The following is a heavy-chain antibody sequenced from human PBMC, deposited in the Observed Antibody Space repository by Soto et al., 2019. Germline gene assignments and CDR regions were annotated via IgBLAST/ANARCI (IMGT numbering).Heavy chain of an antibody. J-gene: IGHJ6*03. CDR3: ANHLGCSGGSCYDYYYYTDV. D-gene: IGHD2-15*01. Sequence: QVQLVQSGAEVKKPGSSVKVSCKASGGTFSSYTISWVRQAPGQGLEWMGRIIPILGIANYAQKFQGRVTITADKSTSTAYMELSSLRSEDTAVYYCANHLGCSGGSCYDYYYYTDVWGKGTTVTVSS. CDR1: GGTFSSYT. CDR2: IIPILGIA. V-gene: IGHV1-69*02.